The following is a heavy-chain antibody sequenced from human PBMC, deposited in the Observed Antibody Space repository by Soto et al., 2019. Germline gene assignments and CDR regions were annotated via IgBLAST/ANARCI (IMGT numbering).Heavy chain of an antibody. CDR3: AMVDVYVTPSPQDV. CDR2: INTYNGNT. V-gene: IGHV1-18*01. D-gene: IGHD3-16*01. CDR1: GYTFTRYG. J-gene: IGHJ6*02. Sequence: QVQLVQSGAEVKNPGASVKVSCKASGYTFTRYGIGWARQAPGQGLAWRGWINTYNGNTNYAQNVKGRVTLTTDTSTSTAYMGLRSLRSNDTAIYYCAMVDVYVTPSPQDVWGQGTTVIVSS.